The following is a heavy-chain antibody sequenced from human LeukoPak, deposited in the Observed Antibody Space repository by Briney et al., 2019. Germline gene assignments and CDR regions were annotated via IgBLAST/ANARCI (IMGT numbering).Heavy chain of an antibody. CDR1: GGSISSYY. V-gene: IGHV4-59*01. CDR3: AREKYFDPPGAFDI. CDR2: IYYSGST. J-gene: IGHJ3*02. Sequence: SETLSLTCTVSGGSISSYYWRWLRQPPGKGLEWIGYIYYSGSTNYNPSLKSRVTISVDTSKNQFSLKLSSVTAADTAVYYCAREKYFDPPGAFDIWGQGTMVTVSS. D-gene: IGHD3-9*01.